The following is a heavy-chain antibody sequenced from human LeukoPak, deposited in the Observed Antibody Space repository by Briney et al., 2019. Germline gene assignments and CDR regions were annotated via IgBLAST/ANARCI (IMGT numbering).Heavy chain of an antibody. J-gene: IGHJ4*02. Sequence: PGGSLRLSCAASGFDISDFYMHWVRQASGRGLEWVGLIRTKPNSYTTVYAASVKGRFTISRDDSKNTAYLQMNSLKAEDTAVYYCTRQHCSGGTCSYVDYWGQGTLVTVSS. D-gene: IGHD2-15*01. CDR3: TRQHCSGGTCSYVDY. CDR1: GFDISDFY. CDR2: IRTKPNSYTT. V-gene: IGHV3-73*01.